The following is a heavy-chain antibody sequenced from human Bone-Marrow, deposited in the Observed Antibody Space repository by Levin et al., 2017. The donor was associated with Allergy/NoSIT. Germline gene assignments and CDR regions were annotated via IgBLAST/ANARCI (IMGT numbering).Heavy chain of an antibody. CDR2: ISYDGSNK. V-gene: IGHV3-30-3*01. Sequence: GESLKISCAASGFTFSSYAMHWVRQAPGKGLEWVAVISYDGSNKYYADSVKGRFTISRDNSKNTLYLQMNSLRAEDTAVYYCARGPGPTSPQTRYGMDVWGQGTTVTVSS. CDR3: ARGPGPTSPQTRYGMDV. CDR1: GFTFSSYA. D-gene: IGHD5-24*01. J-gene: IGHJ6*02.